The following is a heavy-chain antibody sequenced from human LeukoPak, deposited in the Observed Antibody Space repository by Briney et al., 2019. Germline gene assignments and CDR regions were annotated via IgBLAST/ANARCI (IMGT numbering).Heavy chain of an antibody. Sequence: PETLSLTCTVSGGSISSSSEYWDWIRQPPGKGLEWIGSLYYGGSTYYSPSLKSRVTISVDTSKNQFSLKLSSVTAVDTAVYYCARHMYDRSGRPFDYWGQGTLVTVSS. CDR1: GGSISSSSEY. J-gene: IGHJ4*02. V-gene: IGHV4-39*01. CDR3: ARHMYDRSGRPFDY. CDR2: LYYGGST. D-gene: IGHD3-22*01.